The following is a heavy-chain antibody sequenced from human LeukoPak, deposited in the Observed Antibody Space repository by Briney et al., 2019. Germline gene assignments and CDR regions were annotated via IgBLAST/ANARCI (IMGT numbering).Heavy chain of an antibody. J-gene: IGHJ4*02. CDR2: IYLSGST. D-gene: IGHD3-3*01. CDR1: GDSITSRSYY. V-gene: IGHV4-39*01. CDR3: ARQGTDVLRFLEWSSSYYFDY. Sequence: PSETLSLTCTVSGDSITSRSYYWSWIRQSPGKGLEWIGYIYLSGSTYYNPSLKSRVTISVDTSKNQFSLKVSSVTAADTAVYYCARQGTDVLRFLEWSSSYYFDYWGQGTLVTVSS.